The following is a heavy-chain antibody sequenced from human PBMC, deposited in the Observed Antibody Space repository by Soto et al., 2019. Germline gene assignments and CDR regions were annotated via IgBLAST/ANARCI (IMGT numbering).Heavy chain of an antibody. J-gene: IGHJ6*02. V-gene: IGHV5-10-1*01. Sequence: ESLKISCKASGYKFTTFWLNWVRQTPGKGLEWLGRIDPTDSFTNYSPPFEGHVTISVDRSISTAYLQWNSLQASDTAIYYCARPGGSSSLYGMDVWGQGTTVTVSS. D-gene: IGHD6-6*01. CDR2: IDPTDSFT. CDR3: ARPGGSSSLYGMDV. CDR1: GYKFTTFW.